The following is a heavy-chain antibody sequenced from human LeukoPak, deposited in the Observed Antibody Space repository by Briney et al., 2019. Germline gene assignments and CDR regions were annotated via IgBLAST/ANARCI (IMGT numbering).Heavy chain of an antibody. CDR1: GGSISSGGYY. D-gene: IGHD2-2*01. Sequence: SQTLSLACTVSGGSISSGGYYWSWIRQHPGKGLEWIGCIYYSGSTYYNPSLKSRVTISVDTSKNQFSLKLSSVTAVDTAVYYCARILIVVVPAATGGLDPWGQGTLVTVSS. V-gene: IGHV4-31*03. CDR3: ARILIVVVPAATGGLDP. J-gene: IGHJ5*02. CDR2: IYYSGST.